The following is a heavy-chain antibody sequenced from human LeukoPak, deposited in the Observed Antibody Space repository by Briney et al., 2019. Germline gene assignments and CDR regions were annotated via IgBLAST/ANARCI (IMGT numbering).Heavy chain of an antibody. Sequence: SCKASGGTFSSYAISWVRQAPGKGLEWVAVISYDGSNKYYADSVKGRFTISRDNSKNTLYLQMNSLRAEDTAVYYCAKDRATLDYWGQGTLVTVSS. V-gene: IGHV3-30*04. CDR2: ISYDGSNK. CDR1: GGTFSSYA. J-gene: IGHJ4*02. D-gene: IGHD5-12*01. CDR3: AKDRATLDY.